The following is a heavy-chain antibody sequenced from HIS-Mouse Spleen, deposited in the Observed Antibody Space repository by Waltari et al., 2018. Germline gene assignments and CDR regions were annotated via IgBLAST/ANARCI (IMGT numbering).Heavy chain of an antibody. CDR1: GGSISSSSYY. V-gene: IGHV4-39*01. D-gene: IGHD2-21*02. CDR2: IYYSGGP. Sequence: QLQLQESGPGLVKPSETLSLTCTVSGGSISSSSYYWGWIRQPPGKGLEWIGSIYYSGGPYYNPSLKSRVTISVDTSKNQCSLKLSSVTAADTAVYYCARKRTASGWFDPWGQGTLVTVSS. J-gene: IGHJ5*02. CDR3: ARKRTASGWFDP.